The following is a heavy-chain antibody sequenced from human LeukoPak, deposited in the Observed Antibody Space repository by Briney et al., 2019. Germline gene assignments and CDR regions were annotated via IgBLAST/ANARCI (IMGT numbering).Heavy chain of an antibody. D-gene: IGHD7-27*01. CDR1: GYTFTSYG. V-gene: IGHV1-18*01. Sequence: ASVKVSCKASGYTFTSYGISWVRQAPGQGLEWMGWISAYNGNTNYAQKLQGRVTMTTDTSTSTAYMELRRLRSDDTAVYYCAREVVWGNPYYYYYMDVWGKGTTVTISS. CDR3: AREVVWGNPYYYYYMDV. CDR2: ISAYNGNT. J-gene: IGHJ6*03.